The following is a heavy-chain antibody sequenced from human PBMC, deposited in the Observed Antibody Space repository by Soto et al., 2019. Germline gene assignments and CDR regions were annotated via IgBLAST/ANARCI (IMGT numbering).Heavy chain of an antibody. CDR1: GFTFGDYA. CDR2: IRSKASGGTT. V-gene: IGHV3-49*03. J-gene: IGHJ6*02. D-gene: IGHD5-12*01. CDR3: TRDRGLRWLRPMDV. Sequence: AGGSLRLSCTASGFTFGDYAMSWFRQAPGKGLEWVGFIRSKASGGTTEYAASVKGRVTISRDDSKSIAYLQMDSLKTEDAAVYFCTRDRGLRWLRPMDVWGQGTTVTVSS.